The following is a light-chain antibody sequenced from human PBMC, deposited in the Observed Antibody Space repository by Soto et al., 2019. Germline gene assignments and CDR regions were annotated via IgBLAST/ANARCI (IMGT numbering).Light chain of an antibody. J-gene: IGKJ1*01. CDR3: QQYGSLSWA. Sequence: DIVLTQSPGTLSLSPGERATLSFSASQSVSSNYLAWYQPKPGQAPRLLIYGASTRATGVPDRFSGSGSGTDFTLTISRLEPEDFAVYYCQQYGSLSWAFGQGTKVDI. CDR2: GAS. CDR1: QSVSSNY. V-gene: IGKV3-20*01.